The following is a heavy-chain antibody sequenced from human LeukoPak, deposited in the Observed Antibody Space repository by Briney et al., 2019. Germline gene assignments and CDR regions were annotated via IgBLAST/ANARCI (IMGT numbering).Heavy chain of an antibody. V-gene: IGHV3-23*01. J-gene: IGHJ4*02. CDR2: VSPSGGDT. D-gene: IGHD2-21*02. Sequence: GGSLRLSCAASGFTFSTYSMSWVRLAPGKGLEWVSTVSPSGGDTYYVDSVEGRFTISRDNFRNTLYLQMNSLRAEDTAVYYCAKGGRLHQNDYWGQGTLVTVS. CDR1: GFTFSTYS. CDR3: AKGGRLHQNDY.